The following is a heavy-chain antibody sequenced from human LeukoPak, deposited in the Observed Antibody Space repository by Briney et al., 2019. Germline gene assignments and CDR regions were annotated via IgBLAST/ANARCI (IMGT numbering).Heavy chain of an antibody. CDR3: ARLKPQGGSLYSPYFDY. D-gene: IGHD1-26*01. CDR1: GYSFTSYW. CDR2: IYPGDSDT. V-gene: IGHV5-51*01. Sequence: GESLKISCQSSGYSFTSYWIAWVRQMPGKGLEWMGIIYPGDSDTRYSPSFQGQVTISADKSISTVYLQWSSLKASDTAMYYCARLKPQGGSLYSPYFDYWGQGTLVTVSS. J-gene: IGHJ4*02.